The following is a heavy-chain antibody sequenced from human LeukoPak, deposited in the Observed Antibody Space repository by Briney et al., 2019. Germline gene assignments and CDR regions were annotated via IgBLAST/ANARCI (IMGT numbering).Heavy chain of an antibody. J-gene: IGHJ4*02. V-gene: IGHV3-23*01. CDR2: ISGSGGTT. Sequence: GALRLSCIASGFALSNYALTWVRQAPGKGLEWVSVISGSGGTTHYADSVKGRFTISRDNSKNTLYLQMNSLRVGDTAMYYCAKGPGMATVKRYLDYWGQGTLVTVSS. D-gene: IGHD5-24*01. CDR1: GFALSNYA. CDR3: AKGPGMATVKRYLDY.